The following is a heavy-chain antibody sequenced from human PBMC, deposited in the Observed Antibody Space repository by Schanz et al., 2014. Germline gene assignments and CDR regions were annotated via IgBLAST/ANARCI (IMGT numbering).Heavy chain of an antibody. Sequence: QVQLVQSGSELKKPGASVKVSCKASGYTFAMYDMNWVRQAPGQGLEWMGWINTNTANPTYAQGFTGRFVYTLDASVTTAYLEISSLKAEDTAVYYCARGRTFDYWGQGTLVTVSS. CDR2: INTNTANP. CDR3: ARGRTFDY. V-gene: IGHV7-4-1*02. CDR1: GYTFAMYD. J-gene: IGHJ4*02.